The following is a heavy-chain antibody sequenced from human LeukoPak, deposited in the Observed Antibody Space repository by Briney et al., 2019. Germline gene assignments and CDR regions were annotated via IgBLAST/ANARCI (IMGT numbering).Heavy chain of an antibody. CDR1: RYSFTSYW. Sequence: GESLKISCKGSRYSFTSYWIGWVRQMPGKGLEWMGIIYPGDSDTRYSPSFQGQVTISADKSISTAYLQWSSLKASDTAMYYCARQMIAAAGLDAFDIWGQGTMVTVSS. CDR2: IYPGDSDT. D-gene: IGHD6-13*01. J-gene: IGHJ3*02. V-gene: IGHV5-51*01. CDR3: ARQMIAAAGLDAFDI.